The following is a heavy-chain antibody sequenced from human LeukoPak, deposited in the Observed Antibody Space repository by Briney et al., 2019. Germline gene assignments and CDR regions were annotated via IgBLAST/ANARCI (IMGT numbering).Heavy chain of an antibody. J-gene: IGHJ4*02. CDR2: INPNSGGT. D-gene: IGHD1-1*01. CDR3: ARDFAGTTVAFDY. CDR1: GYTFTGHY. V-gene: IGHV1-2*02. Sequence: ASVKVSCKASGYTFTGHYMHWVRQAPGQGLEWMGWINPNSGGTNYAQKFQGRVTMTRDTSISTAYMELSRLRFDDTAVYYCARDFAGTTVAFDYWGQGTLVTVSS.